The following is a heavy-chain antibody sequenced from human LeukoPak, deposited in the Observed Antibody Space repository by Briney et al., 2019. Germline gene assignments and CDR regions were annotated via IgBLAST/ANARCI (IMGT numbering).Heavy chain of an antibody. D-gene: IGHD2-2*01. CDR2: ISTYNGNT. Sequence: ASVKVSCKSSGYTFTSYGISWVRQPPGQGLEWMGWISTYNGNTNYAHKLQGRVTMPTDTPTITAYMQPESLRSDGTALYYSARQRGVVVPAPPHHGGQGPRHTVPS. J-gene: IGHJ1*01. V-gene: IGHV1-18*01. CDR1: GYTFTSYG. CDR3: ARQRGVVVPAPPHH.